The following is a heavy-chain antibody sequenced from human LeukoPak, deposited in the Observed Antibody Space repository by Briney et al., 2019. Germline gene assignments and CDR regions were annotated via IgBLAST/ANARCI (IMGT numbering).Heavy chain of an antibody. D-gene: IGHD4-17*01. CDR2: ISSSGTTI. CDR1: GFTFSDYY. J-gene: IGHJ5*02. V-gene: IGHV3-11*01. Sequence: PGGSLRLSCAASGFTFSDYYMTWIRQAPGKGLECVSYISSSGTTIYYADSVKGRFTISRDNAKNSLYLQMNSLRAEDTALYYCAKAAYGDYVNWFDPWGQGILVIVSS. CDR3: AKAAYGDYVNWFDP.